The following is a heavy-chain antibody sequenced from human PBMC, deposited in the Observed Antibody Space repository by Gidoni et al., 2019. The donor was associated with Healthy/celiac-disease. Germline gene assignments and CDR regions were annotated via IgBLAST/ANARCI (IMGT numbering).Heavy chain of an antibody. CDR2: ISGSGGST. J-gene: IGHJ4*02. CDR1: CFTFSSYS. V-gene: IGHV3-23*01. Sequence: EVPLLESGGGLVQPGGSLRLSCAASCFTFSSYSMSWFRQAPGQGLEWVSAISGSGGSTYYADSVKGRFTISRDNSKNTMYLQMNSLRAEDTAVYYCAKIGGVGATGPNFDYWGQGTLVTVSS. CDR3: AKIGGVGATGPNFDY. D-gene: IGHD1-26*01.